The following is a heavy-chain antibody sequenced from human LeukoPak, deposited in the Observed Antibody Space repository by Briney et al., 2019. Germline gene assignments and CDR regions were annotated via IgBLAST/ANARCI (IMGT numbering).Heavy chain of an antibody. J-gene: IGHJ6*02. D-gene: IGHD4-17*01. CDR2: IYSGGST. Sequence: QPGGSLRLSCAASGFSVGSNYMSWVRQAPGKGLEWVSVIYSGGSTYYADSVKGRFTISRDNSKNTLYLQMNSLRAEDTAVYYCASDPYGYYYYGMDVWGQGTTVTVSS. CDR3: ASDPYGYYYYGMDV. CDR1: GFSVGSNY. V-gene: IGHV3-53*01.